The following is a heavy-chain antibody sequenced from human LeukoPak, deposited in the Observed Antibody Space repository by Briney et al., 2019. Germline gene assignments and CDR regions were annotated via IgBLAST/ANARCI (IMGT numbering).Heavy chain of an antibody. J-gene: IGHJ4*02. CDR1: GDTFTSYA. CDR3: ARVDDDFWSGYAVAPSDY. D-gene: IGHD3-3*01. Sequence: SVKVSCKASGDTFTSYAISWVRQAPAQGLEWMGRIIPIRGIANYAQKFQGRVTITADKSTSTAYMELSSLRSEDTAVYYCARVDDDFWSGYAVAPSDYWGQGTLVTVSS. CDR2: IIPIRGIA. V-gene: IGHV1-69*04.